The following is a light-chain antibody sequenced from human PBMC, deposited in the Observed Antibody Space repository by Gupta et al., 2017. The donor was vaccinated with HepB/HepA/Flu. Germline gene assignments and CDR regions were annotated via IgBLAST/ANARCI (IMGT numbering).Light chain of an antibody. CDR2: DNY. V-gene: IGLV1-40*01. Sequence: QYVVAQPPSVSGAPGQGVTISCTGSSSHIGAGYDVHWYQYLPGTAPSLLIYDNYNRPSRFPDRYSVSRSGSSASLAITRLQAEDEGDYYYQSYDTDLSAWVFGGGTKLTVL. J-gene: IGLJ3*02. CDR1: SSHIGAGYD. CDR3: QSYDTDLSAWV.